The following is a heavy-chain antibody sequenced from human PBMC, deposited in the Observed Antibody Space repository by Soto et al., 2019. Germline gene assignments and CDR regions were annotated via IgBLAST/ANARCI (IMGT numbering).Heavy chain of an antibody. CDR1: GYTFTSYG. Sequence: QVQLVQSGAEVKKPGASVKVSCKASGYTFTSYGISWVRQAPGQGLEGMGWISAYNGNTNYAQKLQGRVTMTTDKSTSTASMELRSLRSDATAVYYCARVTTIHRGELFFYFDYWGQGTLVTVSS. V-gene: IGHV1-18*01. CDR3: ARVTTIHRGELFFYFDY. CDR2: ISAYNGNT. D-gene: IGHD3-10*01. J-gene: IGHJ4*02.